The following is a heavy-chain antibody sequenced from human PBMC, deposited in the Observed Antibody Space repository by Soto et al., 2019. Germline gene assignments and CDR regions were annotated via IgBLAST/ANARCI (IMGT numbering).Heavy chain of an antibody. CDR3: ARDTSHYFDH. CDR2: ITPYNGKT. D-gene: IGHD2-2*01. Sequence: ASVKVSCKASGYPFITYGVTWVRQAPGQGLEWMGWITPYNGKTHHAQKFQDRVTMTTDTAATTAYVELRSLTSDDSAMYFCARDTSHYFDHWGQGILVTVSS. J-gene: IGHJ4*02. V-gene: IGHV1-18*01. CDR1: GYPFITYG.